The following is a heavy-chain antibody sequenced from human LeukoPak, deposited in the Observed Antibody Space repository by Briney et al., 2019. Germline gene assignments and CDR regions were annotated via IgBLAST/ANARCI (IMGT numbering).Heavy chain of an antibody. CDR3: ARVGGSSGWYYYNINYFDY. D-gene: IGHD6-19*01. Sequence: SETLSLTCTVSGCSISSYYWSWIRQPPGKGLEWIGYIYYSGSTNYNPSLKSRVTISVDTSKNQFSLKLSSVTAADTAVYYCARVGGSSGWYYYNINYFDYWGQGTLVTVSS. CDR2: IYYSGST. CDR1: GCSISSYY. V-gene: IGHV4-59*01. J-gene: IGHJ4*02.